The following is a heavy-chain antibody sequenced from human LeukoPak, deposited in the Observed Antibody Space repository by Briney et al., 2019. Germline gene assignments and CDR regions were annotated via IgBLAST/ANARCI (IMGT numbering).Heavy chain of an antibody. D-gene: IGHD2-8*01. CDR3: AKVKALDAVASYFDY. J-gene: IGHJ4*02. CDR2: ISSSGDNT. CDR1: GFVFSTYA. V-gene: IGHV3-23*01. Sequence: PGGSLRLSCAASGFVFSTYAMGWVRQAPGKGLEWVPGISSSGDNTYYVDSVKGQFTISRDNSKNTLDLQMNSLRAEDTAMYHCAKVKALDAVASYFDYWGQGTLVTVSS.